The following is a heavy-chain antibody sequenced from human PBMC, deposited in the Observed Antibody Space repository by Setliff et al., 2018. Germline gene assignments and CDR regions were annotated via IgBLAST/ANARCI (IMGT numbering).Heavy chain of an antibody. Sequence: PGESLKISCQASGYNFANHWIAWVRLMPGKGLEYMGIIYPGDSDTRYSPSFQGQVTISADKSISTAYLQWSSLKASDTAMYYCARHRWAIDDAFDIWGQGTMVTVSS. D-gene: IGHD3-16*01. CDR3: ARHRWAIDDAFDI. J-gene: IGHJ3*02. CDR2: IYPGDSDT. CDR1: GYNFANHW. V-gene: IGHV5-51*01.